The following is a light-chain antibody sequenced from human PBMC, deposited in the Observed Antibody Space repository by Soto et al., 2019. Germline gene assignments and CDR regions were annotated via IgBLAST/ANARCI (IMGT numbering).Light chain of an antibody. Sequence: EIVMTQSPATLSVSSGERATLSCRASQSVSSNLAWYQQKPGQAPRLLIYGASTRATGIPARFSGSGSGTEFTLTISSPQSEDFAVYYCQQYNNWLTFGGGTKVDIK. V-gene: IGKV3-15*01. CDR3: QQYNNWLT. CDR2: GAS. CDR1: QSVSSN. J-gene: IGKJ4*01.